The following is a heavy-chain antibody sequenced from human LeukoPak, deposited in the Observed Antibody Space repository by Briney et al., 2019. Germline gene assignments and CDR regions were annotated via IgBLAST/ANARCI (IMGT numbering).Heavy chain of an antibody. Sequence: PSETLSLTCTVSGGSISNSGHYWVWIRQPPGKGLEWIGTITNTGGTYSNPSLKSRVTISIDASKTQIPLKLTSVTAADTAVFYCARKTPGTSVDVWGQGTPVTVSS. V-gene: IGHV4-39*01. CDR3: ARKTPGTSVDV. D-gene: IGHD3-10*01. CDR1: GGSISNSGHY. J-gene: IGHJ6*02. CDR2: ITNTGGT.